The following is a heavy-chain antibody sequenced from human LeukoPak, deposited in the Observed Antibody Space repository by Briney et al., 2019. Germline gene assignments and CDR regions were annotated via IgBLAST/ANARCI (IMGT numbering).Heavy chain of an antibody. J-gene: IGHJ4*02. CDR3: AREVINSEFDY. V-gene: IGHV4-4*02. Sequence: SETLSLTCTVSGDSINTNHWWGWVRQPPGKGLEWIGEVYHSGSTNYSPSLKSRVTISIDKSKNLYSLNLNFVTAADTAVYFCAREVINSEFDYRGQGILVTVSS. D-gene: IGHD3-10*01. CDR1: GDSINTNHW. CDR2: VYHSGST.